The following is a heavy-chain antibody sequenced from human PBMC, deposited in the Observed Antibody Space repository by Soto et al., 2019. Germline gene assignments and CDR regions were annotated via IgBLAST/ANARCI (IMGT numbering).Heavy chain of an antibody. CDR3: AHRPRGYSYYFDY. D-gene: IGHD5-18*01. CDR1: GFSLSTRGVG. CDR2: LYWDDDK. J-gene: IGHJ4*02. Sequence: QITLKESGPTLVKPTQTLTLTCTYSGFSLSTRGVGVGWIRQPPGKALEWLALLYWDDDKGYSPSLKSRLTITKYTSKNQVVLTVTNMDPVDTATYYCAHRPRGYSYYFDYWGQGTLVTVSS. V-gene: IGHV2-5*02.